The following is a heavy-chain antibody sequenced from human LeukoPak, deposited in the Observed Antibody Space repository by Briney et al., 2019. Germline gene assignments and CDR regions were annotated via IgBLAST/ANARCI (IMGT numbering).Heavy chain of an antibody. V-gene: IGHV4-30-2*01. CDR2: IYHSGST. CDR3: ARGVITVTTAPTFDP. J-gene: IGHJ5*02. Sequence: PSETLSLTCTVSGGSISSGGYYWSWIRQPPGKGLEWIGYIYHSGSTYYNPSLKSRVTISVDTSKNQFSLKLSSVTAADTAVHYCARGVITVTTAPTFDPWGQGTLVTVSS. CDR1: GGSISSGGYY. D-gene: IGHD4-17*01.